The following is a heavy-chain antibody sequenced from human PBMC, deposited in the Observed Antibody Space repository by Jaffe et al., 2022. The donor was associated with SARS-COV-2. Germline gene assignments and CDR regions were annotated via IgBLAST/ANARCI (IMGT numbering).Heavy chain of an antibody. D-gene: IGHD5-12*01. CDR1: GGSFSGYY. CDR2: INHSGST. Sequence: QVQLQQWGAGLLKPSETLSLTCAVYGGSFSGYYWSWIRQPPGKGLEWIGEINHSGSTNYNPSLKSRVTISVDTSKNQFSLKLSSVTAADTAVYYCAGGRWLPGRHENWGQGTLVTVSS. V-gene: IGHV4-34*01. CDR3: AGGRWLPGRHEN. J-gene: IGHJ4*02.